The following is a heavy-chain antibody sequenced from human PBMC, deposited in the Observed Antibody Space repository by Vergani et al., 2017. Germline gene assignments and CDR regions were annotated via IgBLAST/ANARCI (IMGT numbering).Heavy chain of an antibody. CDR3: ARVMYRDXASTGYRLEGMDI. V-gene: IGHV4-59*13. D-gene: IGHD3-9*01. CDR1: GGSFNTYY. J-gene: IGHJ6*02. CDR2: IYSTGSN. Sequence: QVQLEESGPGLVKPSETLALTCTVSGGSFNTYYWSWIRQSPGKGLEWIGYIYSTGSNNYNPSLNSRVTMSVDTSKNQFSLKLRSVTAADTAVYFCARVMYRDXASTGYRLEGMDIWGQGTTVTISS.